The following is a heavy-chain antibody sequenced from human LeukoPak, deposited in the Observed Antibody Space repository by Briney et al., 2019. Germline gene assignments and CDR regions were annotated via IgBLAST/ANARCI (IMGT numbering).Heavy chain of an antibody. J-gene: IGHJ2*01. D-gene: IGHD6-13*01. V-gene: IGHV4-39*01. Sequence: NPSGTLSLTCTVSGDSISSSSYYWGWIRQPPGKGLEWIGSIYYSGSTYYNPSLKSRVTVSVDTSKNQFSLKLSSVTAADTAVYYCARGPGIAAAGTRSYWYFDLWGRGTLVTVSS. CDR2: IYYSGST. CDR3: ARGPGIAAAGTRSYWYFDL. CDR1: GDSISSSSYY.